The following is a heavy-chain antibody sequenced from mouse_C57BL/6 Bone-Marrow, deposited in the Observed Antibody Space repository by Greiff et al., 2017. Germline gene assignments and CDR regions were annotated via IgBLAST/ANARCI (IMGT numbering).Heavy chain of an antibody. D-gene: IGHD2-2*01. J-gene: IGHJ2*01. Sequence: QVQLQQSGAELARPGASVKMSCKASGYTFTSYTMHWVKQRPGPGLEWIGYINPSSGYTKYNQKFKDKATLTADKSSSTAYMQLSSLTSEDSAVYYCARKARLWFFDYWGQGTTLTVSS. CDR3: ARKARLWFFDY. CDR1: GYTFTSYT. CDR2: INPSSGYT. V-gene: IGHV1-4*01.